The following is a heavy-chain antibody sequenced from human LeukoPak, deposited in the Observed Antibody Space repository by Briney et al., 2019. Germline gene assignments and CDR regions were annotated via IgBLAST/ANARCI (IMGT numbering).Heavy chain of an antibody. CDR2: IRQDGSEK. D-gene: IGHD5-12*01. CDR1: GFTFGSYW. CDR3: ARAWSGYDYFDY. Sequence: QSGGSLRLSCAASGFTFGSYWMSCVRQAPGKGLKWVANIRQDGSEKFYVDSVKGRFIISRDNAKNSLYLQMNSLRAEDTAVYYCARAWSGYDYFDYWGQGTLVTVSS. V-gene: IGHV3-7*01. J-gene: IGHJ4*02.